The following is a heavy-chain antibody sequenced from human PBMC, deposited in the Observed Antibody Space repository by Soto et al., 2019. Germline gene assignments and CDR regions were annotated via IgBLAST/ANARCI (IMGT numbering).Heavy chain of an antibody. CDR2: INHSGST. CDR3: AREFLYTVTTIPEADAFDI. CDR1: GGSFSGYY. J-gene: IGHJ3*02. V-gene: IGHV4-34*01. D-gene: IGHD4-17*01. Sequence: SETLSLTCAVYGGSFSGYYWSWIRQPPGKGLEWIGGINHSGSTNYNPSLKSRVTISVDTSKNQFSLKLSSVTAADTAVYYCAREFLYTVTTIPEADAFDIWGQGTMVTVSS.